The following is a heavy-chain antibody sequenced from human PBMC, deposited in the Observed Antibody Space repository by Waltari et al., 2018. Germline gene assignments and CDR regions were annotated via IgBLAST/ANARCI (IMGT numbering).Heavy chain of an antibody. Sequence: QVQLQESGPGLVKPSETLSLTCTVSGGSISSYSWSWIRQPAGKGLEWIGRIYTSWSTNYNPSLKSRVTMSVDTSKNQFSLKLSSVTAADTAVYYCAIDQGIAAACSDPSWDYWGQGTLVTVSS. D-gene: IGHD6-13*01. CDR2: IYTSWST. J-gene: IGHJ4*02. CDR3: AIDQGIAAACSDPSWDY. CDR1: GGSISSYS. V-gene: IGHV4-4*07.